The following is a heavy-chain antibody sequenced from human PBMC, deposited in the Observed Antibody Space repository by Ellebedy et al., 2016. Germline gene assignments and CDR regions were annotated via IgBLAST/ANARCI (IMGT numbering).Heavy chain of an antibody. CDR3: ATERGTAVANPDS. CDR1: GGTFRSDA. D-gene: IGHD6-19*01. CDR2: IIPVFGVA. Sequence: SVKVSCXASGGTFRSDAISWVRQAPGQGLEWMGGIIPVFGVAYYAQSFQGRLTITADESTSTGYMELSSLTSEDTAVYFCATERGTAVANPDSWGQGTLVTVSS. J-gene: IGHJ4*02. V-gene: IGHV1-69*13.